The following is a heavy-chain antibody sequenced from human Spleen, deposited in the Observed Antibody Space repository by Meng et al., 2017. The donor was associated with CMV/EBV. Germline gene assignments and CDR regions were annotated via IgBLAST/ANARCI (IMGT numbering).Heavy chain of an antibody. D-gene: IGHD3-9*01. Sequence: SGFTFSNYAMHWVRQALGKGLEWVAVISYDGSNKYYADSVKGRFTISRDNSKNTLFLQMNSLRAEDTTVYYCARGYDILTGFPGGDYWGQGTLVTVSS. V-gene: IGHV3-30*04. CDR3: ARGYDILTGFPGGDY. J-gene: IGHJ4*02. CDR1: GFTFSNYA. CDR2: ISYDGSNK.